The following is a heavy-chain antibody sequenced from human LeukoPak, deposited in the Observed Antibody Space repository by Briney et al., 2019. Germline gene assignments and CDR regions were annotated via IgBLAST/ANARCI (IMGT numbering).Heavy chain of an antibody. Sequence: PSETLSLTCTVSGGSISSYYWSWIRQPAGKGLEWIGRIYTSGSNNYNPSLNSRVTMSVDTSKNQFSLKLTSVTAADTAVYYCARSSVYRSSWLIDYWGQGTLVTVSS. CDR2: IYTSGSN. CDR1: GGSISSYY. J-gene: IGHJ4*02. D-gene: IGHD6-13*01. CDR3: ARSSVYRSSWLIDY. V-gene: IGHV4-4*07.